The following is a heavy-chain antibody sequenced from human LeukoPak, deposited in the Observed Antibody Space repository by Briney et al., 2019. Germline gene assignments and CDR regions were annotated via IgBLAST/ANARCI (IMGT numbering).Heavy chain of an antibody. CDR3: AKVPWVGTIT. Sequence: GGSLRLSCAASGFTLSDYAMNWVRQAPGEGLEWLSAISGSDGHTFYADSVKGRFTISRDNSKNTLYLQMNNLRADDTAIYYCAKVPWVGTITWGQGTLGIVSS. D-gene: IGHD1-26*01. CDR2: ISGSDGHT. J-gene: IGHJ4*02. CDR1: GFTLSDYA. V-gene: IGHV3-23*01.